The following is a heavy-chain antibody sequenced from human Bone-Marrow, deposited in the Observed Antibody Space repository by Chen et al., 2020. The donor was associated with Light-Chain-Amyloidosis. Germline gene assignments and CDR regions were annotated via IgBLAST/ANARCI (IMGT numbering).Heavy chain of an antibody. D-gene: IGHD6-6*01. CDR3: ARRVTYSSSSIYFDY. CDR1: GPTFSSYC. CDR2: IKQDGSEK. J-gene: IGHJ4*02. Sequence: EVQLVESGGGLVQPGGSLRLSCAASGPTFSSYCMSWGRQAPGKGLEWVANIKQDGSEKYYVDSVKGRFTISRDNAKNSLYLQMNNLRAEDTAVYYCARRVTYSSSSIYFDYWGQGTLVTVSS. V-gene: IGHV3-7*01.